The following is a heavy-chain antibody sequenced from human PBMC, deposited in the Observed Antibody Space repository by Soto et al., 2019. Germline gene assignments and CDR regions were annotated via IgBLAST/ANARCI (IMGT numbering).Heavy chain of an antibody. J-gene: IGHJ6*01. Sequence: QVQLFESGGGVVQPGRSLRLSCAASGFAFSNYAFHWVRQAPGRGLEWVAVISHDGSDEFYAGSVKGRFIVSRDNSKSTVSLHMNRLSCEDTGIYFCARSAGLLWFGESSSHGLDVWGQGTTVAVSS. D-gene: IGHD3-10*01. CDR3: ARSAGLLWFGESSSHGLDV. CDR2: ISHDGSDE. CDR1: GFAFSNYA. V-gene: IGHV3-30-3*01.